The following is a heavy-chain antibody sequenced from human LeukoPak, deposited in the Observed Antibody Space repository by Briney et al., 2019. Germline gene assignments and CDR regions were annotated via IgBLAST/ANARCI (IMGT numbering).Heavy chain of an antibody. V-gene: IGHV4-34*01. CDR3: AREGDTAMVQFDY. J-gene: IGHJ4*02. CDR1: GGSFGGYY. CDR2: INHSGST. Sequence: SETLSLTCAVYGGSFGGYYWSWIRQPPGNGLEWIGEINHSGSTNYNPSLKSRVTISVDTSKNQFSLKLSSVTAADTAVYYCAREGDTAMVQFDYWGQGTLVTVSS. D-gene: IGHD5-18*01.